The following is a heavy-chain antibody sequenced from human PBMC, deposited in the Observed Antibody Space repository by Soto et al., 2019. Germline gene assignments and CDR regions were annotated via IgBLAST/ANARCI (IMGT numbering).Heavy chain of an antibody. CDR2: ISGSGGNT. CDR3: ANDHLYFGVPP. CDR1: GFTFSTDA. D-gene: IGHD3-10*01. J-gene: IGHJ4*02. V-gene: IGHV3-23*01. Sequence: EVQLLESGGGLVQPGGSLRLSCAASGFTFSTDAMSWVRQAPGKGLEWVSTISGSGGNTYYADSVKGRFTISRDNSKNTLYLKMNSLRADDTAVYYCANDHLYFGVPPGGQGPLVIVSS.